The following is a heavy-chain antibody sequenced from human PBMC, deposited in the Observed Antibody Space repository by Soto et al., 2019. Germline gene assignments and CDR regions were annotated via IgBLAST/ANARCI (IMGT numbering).Heavy chain of an antibody. CDR3: ATGRQMGY. CDR2: MSGSGDSI. Sequence: DVQVLESGGDLVQPGESLRISCAASGFTFSNYAMTWVRQAPGKGLEWVSTMSGSGDSIYYADSVKGRFTISRDNSKNTLYLQMNSLRADDWAVYYCATGRQMGYWGQGTLVIVSS. D-gene: IGHD7-27*01. V-gene: IGHV3-23*01. CDR1: GFTFSNYA. J-gene: IGHJ4*02.